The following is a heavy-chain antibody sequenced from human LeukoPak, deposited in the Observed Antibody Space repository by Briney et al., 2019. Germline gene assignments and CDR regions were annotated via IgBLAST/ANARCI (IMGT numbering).Heavy chain of an antibody. CDR3: AKDVGFIGWFGGSFDY. V-gene: IGHV3-30*18. Sequence: GGSLRLSCAASGFTFSSYGMHWVRQAPGKGLEWVAVISYDGSNKYYAGSVKGRFTISRDNSKNTRYLQMNSLRAEDTAVYYCAKDVGFIGWFGGSFDYWGQRTLVTVSS. J-gene: IGHJ4*02. D-gene: IGHD3-10*01. CDR1: GFTFSSYG. CDR2: ISYDGSNK.